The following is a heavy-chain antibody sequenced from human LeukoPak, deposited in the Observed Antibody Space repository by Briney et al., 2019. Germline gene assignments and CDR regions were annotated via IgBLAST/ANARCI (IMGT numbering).Heavy chain of an antibody. CDR1: GFTFSSYA. CDR3: AKDRYYYDSSGYSPVTPAGY. V-gene: IGHV3-23*01. Sequence: GALRLSCAASGFTFSSYAMSWVRQAPGEGLEWVSAISGSGGSTYYADSVKGRFTISRDNSKNTLYLQMNSLRAEDTAVYYCAKDRYYYDSSGYSPVTPAGYWGQGTLVTVSS. D-gene: IGHD3-22*01. CDR2: ISGSGGST. J-gene: IGHJ4*02.